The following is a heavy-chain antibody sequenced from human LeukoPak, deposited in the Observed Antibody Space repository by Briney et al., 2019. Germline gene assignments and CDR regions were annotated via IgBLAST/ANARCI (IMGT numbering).Heavy chain of an antibody. Sequence: GGSPRLSCAASGFTFSGYYMSWIRQAPGKGLEWVSYISSSGSTIYYADSVKGRFTISRDNAKNSLYLQMNSLRAEDTAVYYCARTDYYDSSGYCYYYMDVWGKGTTVTISS. CDR1: GFTFSGYY. V-gene: IGHV3-11*01. CDR3: ARTDYYDSSGYCYYYMDV. D-gene: IGHD3-22*01. J-gene: IGHJ6*03. CDR2: ISSSGSTI.